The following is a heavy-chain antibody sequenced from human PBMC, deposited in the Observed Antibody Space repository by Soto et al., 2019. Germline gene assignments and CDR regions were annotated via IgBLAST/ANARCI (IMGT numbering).Heavy chain of an antibody. D-gene: IGHD3-9*01. CDR2: ISAYNGNT. J-gene: IGHJ6*02. CDR3: AREAADILTGYYYYYYGMDV. Sequence: ASVKVSCKASGYTFTSYGISWVRQAPGQGLEWMGWISAYNGNTNYAQKLQGRVTMTTDTSTSTAYMELRSLRSDDTAVYYCAREAADILTGYYYYYYGMDVWGQGTTVTVSS. V-gene: IGHV1-18*01. CDR1: GYTFTSYG.